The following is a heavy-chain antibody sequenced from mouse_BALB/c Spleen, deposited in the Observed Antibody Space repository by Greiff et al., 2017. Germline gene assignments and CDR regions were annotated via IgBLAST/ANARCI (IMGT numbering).Heavy chain of an antibody. Sequence: QVHVKQSGPGLVQPSQSLSITCTVSGFSLTSYGVHWVRQSPGKGLEWLGVIWSGGSTDYNAAFISRLSISKDNSKSQVFFKMNSLQANDTAIYYCAITGTGAMDYWGQGTSVTVSS. CDR2: IWSGGST. CDR1: GFSLTSYG. V-gene: IGHV2-2*02. J-gene: IGHJ4*01. CDR3: AITGTGAMDY. D-gene: IGHD4-1*01.